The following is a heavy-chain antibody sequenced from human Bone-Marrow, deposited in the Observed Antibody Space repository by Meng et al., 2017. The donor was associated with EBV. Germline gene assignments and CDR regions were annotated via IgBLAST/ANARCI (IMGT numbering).Heavy chain of an antibody. CDR2: LIPLSDAP. D-gene: IGHD3-10*01. V-gene: IGHV1-69*01. CDR3: ASESGRGFTPDY. CDR1: GGTFRGDA. Sequence: GEVVQCGGSVKKPGASVKVSWRTSGGTFRGDAISWVRQAPGKGLEWMGGLIPLSDAPHYAQKFQGRVTITADESTSTHYLDLSGLRAEDTAVYYCASESGRGFTPDYWGQGTLVTVSS. J-gene: IGHJ4*02.